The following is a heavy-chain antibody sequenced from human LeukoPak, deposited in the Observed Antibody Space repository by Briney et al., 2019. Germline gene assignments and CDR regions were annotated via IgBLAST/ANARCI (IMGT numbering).Heavy chain of an antibody. V-gene: IGHV4-4*07. CDR3: ARDQTTYRLDWYFDL. CDR2: IYTSGST. CDR1: GGSFSSYY. D-gene: IGHD1/OR15-1a*01. J-gene: IGHJ2*01. Sequence: PSETLSLTCAVYGGSFSSYYWSWIRQPAGKGLEWIGRIYTSGSTNYNPSLKSRVTMSVDTSKNQFSLKLSSVTAADTAVYYCARDQTTYRLDWYFDLWGRGTLVTVSS.